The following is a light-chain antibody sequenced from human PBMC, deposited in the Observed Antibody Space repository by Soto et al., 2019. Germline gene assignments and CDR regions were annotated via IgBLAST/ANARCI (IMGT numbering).Light chain of an antibody. CDR3: QQYGSSPLT. CDR1: QSVSSSY. CDR2: GAS. V-gene: IGKV3-20*01. J-gene: IGKJ1*01. Sequence: EIVLTQSPGTLSLSPGEIATLSFRASQSVSSSYLAWYQQKPGQAPRLLIYGASSRATGIPDRFSGSGSGTDFTLTISRLEPEDFAVYYCQQYGSSPLTFGQGTKVDIK.